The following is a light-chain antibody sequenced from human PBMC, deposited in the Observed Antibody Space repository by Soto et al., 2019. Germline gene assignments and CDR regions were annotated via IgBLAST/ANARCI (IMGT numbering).Light chain of an antibody. Sequence: GERATLYCNASQSITISYLAWYQQQPRQPPKLLIYWESTRESGVPDRFSGSGSGTDFTLTISSLQADDVAVYYCQQYYNTPLTLGGGTNVEI. CDR1: QSITISY. CDR3: QQYYNTPLT. V-gene: IGKV4-1*01. CDR2: WES. J-gene: IGKJ4*01.